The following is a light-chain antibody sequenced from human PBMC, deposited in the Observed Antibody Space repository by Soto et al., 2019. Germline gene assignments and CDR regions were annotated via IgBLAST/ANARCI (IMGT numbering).Light chain of an antibody. CDR3: CSFAGSSTFWV. CDR2: EVN. V-gene: IGLV2-23*02. CDR1: TSDVGGYDV. J-gene: IGLJ3*02. Sequence: QSALTQPASVSGSPGQSITISCSGTTSDVGGYDVVSWYQQHPGKAPKLMIFEVNQRPSGVSDRFSGSKSGNTASLTISGLQAGDEADYYCCSFAGSSTFWVFGGGTKLT.